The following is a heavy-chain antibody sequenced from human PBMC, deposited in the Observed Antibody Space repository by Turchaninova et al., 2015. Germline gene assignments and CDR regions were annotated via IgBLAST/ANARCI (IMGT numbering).Heavy chain of an antibody. V-gene: IGHV3-30*04. CDR3: ARDPAHSGSFSDYFDY. D-gene: IGHD1-26*01. CDR1: GFTFNIFV. Sequence: MVESGGAVVQPGRSLRLSCVGSGFTFNIFVIHWVRQAPGKGLEGVAVISYDESNQHYADSVRGRCTVSRDNSKNTVYLQMNSLRAEDTAIYYCARDPAHSGSFSDYFDYWGQGTLVTVSS. J-gene: IGHJ4*02. CDR2: ISYDESNQ.